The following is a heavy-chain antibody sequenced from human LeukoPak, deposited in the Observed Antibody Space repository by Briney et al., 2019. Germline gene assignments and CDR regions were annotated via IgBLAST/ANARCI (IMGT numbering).Heavy chain of an antibody. D-gene: IGHD5-24*01. V-gene: IGHV4-34*01. CDR3: ARHRSGWLQSSFDY. J-gene: IGHJ4*02. CDR1: GGSFSGYY. Sequence: SETLSLTCAVYGGSFSGYYWSWIRQPPGKGLEWIGEINHSGSTNYNPSLKSRVTISINTSKNQFSLKLSSVTAADTAVYYCARHRSGWLQSSFDYWGQGTLVTVSS. CDR2: INHSGST.